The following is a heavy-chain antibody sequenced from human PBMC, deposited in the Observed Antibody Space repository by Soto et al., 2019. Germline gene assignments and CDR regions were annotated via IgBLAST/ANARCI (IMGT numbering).Heavy chain of an antibody. V-gene: IGHV3-23*01. D-gene: IGHD1-26*01. J-gene: IGHJ2*01. CDR1: GFTFSSFA. CDR3: VRKIVGTTTSGAYWYFDV. CDR2: VSGGGDAT. Sequence: EVQLLESGGGLVQPGGSLSLSCAASGFTFSSFAMNWVRQAPGKGLEWVSGVSGGGDATFYADSVKGRFTISSVQSKNTLYLQRNSLRAEDTAVYYCVRKIVGTTTSGAYWYFDVWGRGTLVTVS.